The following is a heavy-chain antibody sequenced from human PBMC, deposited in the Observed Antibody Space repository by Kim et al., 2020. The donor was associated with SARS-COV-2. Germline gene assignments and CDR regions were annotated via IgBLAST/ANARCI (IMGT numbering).Heavy chain of an antibody. J-gene: IGHJ4*02. CDR1: GFTFSGSA. CDR3: TRQGVTMVRGVIKQDY. CDR2: IRSKANSYAT. D-gene: IGHD3-10*01. V-gene: IGHV3-73*01. Sequence: GGSLRLSCAASGFTFSGSAMHWVRQASGKGLEWVGRIRSKANSYATAYAASVKGRFTISRDDSKNTAYLQMNSLKTEDTAVYYCTRQGVTMVRGVIKQDYWGQGTLVTVSS.